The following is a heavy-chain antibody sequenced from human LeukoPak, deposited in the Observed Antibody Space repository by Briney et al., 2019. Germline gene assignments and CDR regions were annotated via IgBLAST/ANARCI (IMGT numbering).Heavy chain of an antibody. V-gene: IGHV3-48*01. J-gene: IGHJ4*02. Sequence: GGSLRLSCAASGFTFSTYSMNWVRQAPGKGLEWVSYIDSSSSTIYYAASVKGRFTISRDNAKNSLYLQMNSLRAEDTAVYYCARELEITMVRGVISGSPHYWGQGTLVTVSS. D-gene: IGHD3-10*01. CDR1: GFTFSTYS. CDR2: IDSSSSTI. CDR3: ARELEITMVRGVISGSPHY.